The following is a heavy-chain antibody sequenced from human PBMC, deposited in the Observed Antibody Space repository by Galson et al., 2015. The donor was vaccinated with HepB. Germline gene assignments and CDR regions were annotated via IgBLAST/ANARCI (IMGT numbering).Heavy chain of an antibody. D-gene: IGHD3-3*01. CDR3: ARVTQRITIFGVVITFDN. Sequence: TLSLTCAVSGGSTSSSNWWSWVRQPPGKGLEWIGEIYHSGSTNYNPSLKSRVTISVDKSKNQFSLKLSSVTAADTAVYYCARVTQRITIFGVVITFDNWGQGTLVTVPS. CDR2: IYHSGST. V-gene: IGHV4-4*02. CDR1: GGSTSSSNW. J-gene: IGHJ4*02.